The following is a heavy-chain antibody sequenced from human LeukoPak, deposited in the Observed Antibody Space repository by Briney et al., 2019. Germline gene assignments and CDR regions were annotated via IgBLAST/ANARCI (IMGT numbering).Heavy chain of an antibody. D-gene: IGHD3-9*01. CDR3: ARARDYDILTRAYYFDY. J-gene: IGHJ4*02. Sequence: ASVKVSCKASGYTFTSYYMHWVRQAPEQGLEWMGIINPSGGSTSYAQKFQGRVTMTRDTSTSTVYMELSSLRSEDTAVYYCARARDYDILTRAYYFDYWGQGTLVTVSS. V-gene: IGHV1-46*01. CDR1: GYTFTSYY. CDR2: INPSGGST.